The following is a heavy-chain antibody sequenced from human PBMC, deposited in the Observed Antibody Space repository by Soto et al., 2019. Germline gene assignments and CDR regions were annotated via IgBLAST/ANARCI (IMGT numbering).Heavy chain of an antibody. CDR3: AREIMVYAIPYYYYYGMDV. J-gene: IGHJ6*02. D-gene: IGHD2-8*01. Sequence: GASVKVSCKASGYTFTSYGISWVRQAPGQGLEWMGWINSQNGDTSYRQNLQGRVTMTTDTSTSTAYMELRSLRSDDTAVYYCAREIMVYAIPYYYYYGMDVWGQGTTVTVSS. CDR1: GYTFTSYG. CDR2: INSQNGDT. V-gene: IGHV1-18*01.